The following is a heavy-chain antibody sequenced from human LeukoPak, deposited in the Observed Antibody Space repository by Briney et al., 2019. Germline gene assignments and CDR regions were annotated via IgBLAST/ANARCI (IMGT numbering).Heavy chain of an antibody. CDR3: AGQSRDGSKTRGYYFDY. V-gene: IGHV5-51*01. J-gene: IGHJ4*02. CDR1: GSTFTNNW. D-gene: IGHD3-10*01. CDR2: IYPADSDT. Sequence: GESLKISCKGSGSTFTNNWIAWVRQMPGKGLESMGIIYPADSDTTYSPSFQGQVTISADKSINTVYLQWSSLKASDTAMYYCAGQSRDGSKTRGYYFDYWGQGTLVTVSS.